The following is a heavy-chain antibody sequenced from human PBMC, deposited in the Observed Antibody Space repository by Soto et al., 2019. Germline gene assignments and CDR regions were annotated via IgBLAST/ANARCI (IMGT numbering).Heavy chain of an antibody. V-gene: IGHV4-38-2*01. CDR2: IYHSGST. CDR1: GYSISSGYY. Sequence: KPSETLSLTCAVSGYSISSGYYWGWIRQPPGKGLEWIGSIYHSGSTYYNPSLKSRVTISVDTSKNQFSLKLSSVTAADTAVYYCARVNYDSSGLDYWGQGTLVTVSS. D-gene: IGHD3-22*01. CDR3: ARVNYDSSGLDY. J-gene: IGHJ4*02.